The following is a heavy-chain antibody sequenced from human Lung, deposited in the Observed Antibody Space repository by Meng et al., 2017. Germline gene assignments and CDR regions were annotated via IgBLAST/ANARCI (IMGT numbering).Heavy chain of an antibody. D-gene: IGHD2-2*02. CDR1: GYTFAAYW. CDR2: IDPNNDHT. Sequence: QVQLVQSGPEVKKPGASVKLSCKPSGYTFAAYWIHWLRQAPGQGLEWMGRIDPNNDHTQYAQNFQGRVTMTSDTSISTVYMELRNLRSNDTAVYYCAMSYTSTPWPYWGQGALVTVSS. V-gene: IGHV1-2*06. J-gene: IGHJ4*02. CDR3: AMSYTSTPWPY.